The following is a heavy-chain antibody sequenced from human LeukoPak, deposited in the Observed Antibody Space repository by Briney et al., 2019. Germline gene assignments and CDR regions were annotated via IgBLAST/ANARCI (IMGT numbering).Heavy chain of an antibody. D-gene: IGHD3-9*01. J-gene: IGHJ4*02. Sequence: ASVKVSCKASGHTFTGYYMHWVRQAPGQGLEWMGWINANSGDTNYAQKFQGRVTMTRDTSISTAYMELSSLRSDDTAVYYCAREGHVPLRYFDWLSPFDYWGQGTLVTVSS. CDR1: GHTFTGYY. V-gene: IGHV1-2*02. CDR2: INANSGDT. CDR3: AREGHVPLRYFDWLSPFDY.